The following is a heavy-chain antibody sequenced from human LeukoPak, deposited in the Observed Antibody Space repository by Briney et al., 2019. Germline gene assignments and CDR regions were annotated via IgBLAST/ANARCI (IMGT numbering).Heavy chain of an antibody. V-gene: IGHV1-2*06. CDR3: ARVGYYESSGYYEY. J-gene: IGHJ4*02. CDR2: INPNSGGT. CDR1: GYTLTDYY. Sequence: ASVKVSCKAPGYTLTDYYMHWVRQAPGQGLEWMGRINPNSGGTNYAQKFQGRVTMTRDTSISTVYMELSRLRSDDTAVYYCARVGYYESSGYYEYWGQGTLVTVSS. D-gene: IGHD3-22*01.